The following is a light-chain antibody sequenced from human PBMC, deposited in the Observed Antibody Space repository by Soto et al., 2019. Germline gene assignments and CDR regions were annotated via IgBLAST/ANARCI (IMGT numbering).Light chain of an antibody. CDR2: SAS. V-gene: IGKV1-9*01. Sequence: IQLTQSPSSLSASVGDRVTITCRASQGISSYLAWYQQRPGKAPMLLIYSASTLQSGVSSRFSGSGSGTDFPLTFCSLQPEDFATYYCQQLNSYPLTFGGGTKVDIK. CDR1: QGISSY. J-gene: IGKJ4*01. CDR3: QQLNSYPLT.